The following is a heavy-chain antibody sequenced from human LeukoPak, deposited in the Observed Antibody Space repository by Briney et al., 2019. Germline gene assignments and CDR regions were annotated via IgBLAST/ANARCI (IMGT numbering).Heavy chain of an antibody. V-gene: IGHV1-18*01. Sequence: GASVKVSCKASGYTFTSYGISWVRQAPGQGLEWMGWISAYNGNTNYAQKLQGRVTMTTDTSTSTAYMELRSLRSDDTAVYYCARSLRGVPTYYFDYWGQGTLVTVSS. J-gene: IGHJ4*02. D-gene: IGHD3-10*01. CDR3: ARSLRGVPTYYFDY. CDR2: ISAYNGNT. CDR1: GYTFTSYG.